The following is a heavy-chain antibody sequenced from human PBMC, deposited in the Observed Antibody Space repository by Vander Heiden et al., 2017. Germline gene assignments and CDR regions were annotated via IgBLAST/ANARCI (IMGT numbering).Heavy chain of an antibody. V-gene: IGHV4-39*01. CDR2: IYYSGST. D-gene: IGHD1-26*01. J-gene: IGHJ4*02. CDR1: GGSLSSSSYY. CDR3: AEAKERAEDDYFDY. Sequence: QLQLQESGPGLVKPSETLSLTCPVSGGSLSSSSYYWGWIRQPPGKGLEWIGSIYYSGSTYYNPSLKSRVTISVDTSKNQFSLKLSSVTAADTAVYYCAEAKERAEDDYFDYWGQGTLVTVSS.